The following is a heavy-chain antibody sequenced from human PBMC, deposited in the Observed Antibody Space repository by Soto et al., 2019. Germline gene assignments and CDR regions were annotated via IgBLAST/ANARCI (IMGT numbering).Heavy chain of an antibody. CDR1: GYTFTTYG. V-gene: IGHV1-18*01. D-gene: IGHD3-16*01. Sequence: QVQLVQSGAEVRKPGASVKVSCKASGYTFTTYGISWVRQAPGQGLEWMGWISGYNGHTKYAQKFQARVTMTTDTSXXTVYMDLRSLRSDDTAVYYCAREGEMPYYYYGLDVWGQGTTVNVSS. CDR3: AREGEMPYYYYGLDV. J-gene: IGHJ6*02. CDR2: ISGYNGHT.